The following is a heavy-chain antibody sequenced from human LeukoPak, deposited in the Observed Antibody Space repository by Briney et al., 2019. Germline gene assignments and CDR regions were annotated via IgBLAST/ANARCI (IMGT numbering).Heavy chain of an antibody. D-gene: IGHD2-15*01. Sequence: SETLSLTCTVSGGSISSGSYYWSWIRQPAGKGLEWIGRIYTSGSTNYNPSLKSRVTISVDTSKNQFSLKLSSVTAADTAVYYCAREGTTQGGFDPWGQGTLVTVSS. V-gene: IGHV4-61*02. CDR2: IYTSGST. J-gene: IGHJ5*02. CDR3: AREGTTQGGFDP. CDR1: GGSISSGSYY.